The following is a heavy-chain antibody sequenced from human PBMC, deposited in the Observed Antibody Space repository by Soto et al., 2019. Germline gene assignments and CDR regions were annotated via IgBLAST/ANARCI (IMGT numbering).Heavy chain of an antibody. D-gene: IGHD3-3*02. CDR1: GGSISSYY. J-gene: IGHJ5*02. CDR2: IYYSGST. Sequence: SETLSLTCTVSGGSISSYYWSWIRQPPGKGLEWIGYIYYSGSTNYNPSLKSRVTISVDTSKNQFSLKLSSVTAADTAVYYCASPKIAFYNWFDPWGKGTLVTVYS. CDR3: ASPKIAFYNWFDP. V-gene: IGHV4-59*08.